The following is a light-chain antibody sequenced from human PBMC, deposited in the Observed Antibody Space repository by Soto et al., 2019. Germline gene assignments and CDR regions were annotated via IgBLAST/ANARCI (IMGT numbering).Light chain of an antibody. J-gene: IGKJ4*01. V-gene: IGKV3D-15*01. CDR2: GAS. Sequence: EILMTQSPGTLSVSTGEGATLSCRASQSVDNNLAWYQQKPSQAPRLLIYGASTRPTGIPDRFSGSGSGTEFTLTISSLQSEDFAVYYCQQYDTGPLTFGGGTKVEIK. CDR1: QSVDNN. CDR3: QQYDTGPLT.